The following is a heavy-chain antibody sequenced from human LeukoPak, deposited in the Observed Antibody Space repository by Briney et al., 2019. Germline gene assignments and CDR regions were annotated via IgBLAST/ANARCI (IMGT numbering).Heavy chain of an antibody. CDR1: GGSISSGDYY. Sequence: PSETLSLTCTVSGGSISSGDYYWSWIRQPPGKGLEWIGYIYYSGSTYYNPSLKSRVTISVDTSKNQFSLKLSSVTAADTAVYYCARVQPLDYGDPYYFDYWGQGTLVTVSS. CDR2: IYYSGST. J-gene: IGHJ4*02. CDR3: ARVQPLDYGDPYYFDY. V-gene: IGHV4-30-4*01. D-gene: IGHD4-17*01.